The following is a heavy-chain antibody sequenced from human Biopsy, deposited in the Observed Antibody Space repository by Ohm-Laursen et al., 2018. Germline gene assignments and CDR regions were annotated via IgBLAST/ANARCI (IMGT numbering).Heavy chain of an antibody. CDR3: ARAYPPPGRRLVVVAGDFDC. V-gene: IGHV3-23*01. CDR1: GFTFSTYG. J-gene: IGHJ4*02. CDR2: TSISGTFT. Sequence: SLRLSCAASGFTFSTYGMSWVRQAAGKGLEWVSGTSISGTFTHYADSVRGRFTMSRDNSKNTLYLQMNSLRAEDTAVYYCARAYPPPGRRLVVVAGDFDCWGQGTRVTVSS. D-gene: IGHD2-15*01.